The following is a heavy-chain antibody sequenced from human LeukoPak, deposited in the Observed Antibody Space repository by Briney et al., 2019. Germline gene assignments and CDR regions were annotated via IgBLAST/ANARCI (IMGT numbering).Heavy chain of an antibody. CDR1: GFTFSSYE. CDR3: ASLCSGGSCPIYYYYMDV. Sequence: GGSLRLSCAASGFTFSSYEMNWVRQAPGKGLEWVSYISSSGSTIYYADSVKGRFTISRDNAKNSLYLQMNSLRAEDTAVYYCASLCSGGSCPIYYYYMDVWGKGTTVTISS. V-gene: IGHV3-48*03. J-gene: IGHJ6*03. CDR2: ISSSGSTI. D-gene: IGHD2-15*01.